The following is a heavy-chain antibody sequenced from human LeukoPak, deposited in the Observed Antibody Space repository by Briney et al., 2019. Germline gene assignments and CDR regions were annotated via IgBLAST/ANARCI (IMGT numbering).Heavy chain of an antibody. V-gene: IGHV3-21*01. CDR1: GFTFSSYS. D-gene: IGHD5-12*01. Sequence: PGGSLRLSCAASGFTFSSYSMNWVRQAPGKGLEWVSSISSSSSYIYYADSVKGRFTISRDNAKDSLYLQMNSLRAEDTAMYYCASRVSYEDAFDIWGQGTMVTVSS. CDR2: ISSSSSYI. J-gene: IGHJ3*02. CDR3: ASRVSYEDAFDI.